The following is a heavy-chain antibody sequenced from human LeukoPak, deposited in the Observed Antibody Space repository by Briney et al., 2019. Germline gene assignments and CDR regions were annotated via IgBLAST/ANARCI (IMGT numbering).Heavy chain of an antibody. CDR3: TTGIVVVVAAPHYYYYGMDV. CDR2: IKSKTDGGTT. Sequence: GGSLRLSCAASGFTFSNAWMSWVRQAPGKGLEWVGRIKSKTDGGTTDYAAPVNGRFTISRDDSKNTLYLQMNSLKTEDTAVYYCTTGIVVVVAAPHYYYYGMDVWGKGTTVTVSS. V-gene: IGHV3-15*01. J-gene: IGHJ6*04. D-gene: IGHD2-15*01. CDR1: GFTFSNAW.